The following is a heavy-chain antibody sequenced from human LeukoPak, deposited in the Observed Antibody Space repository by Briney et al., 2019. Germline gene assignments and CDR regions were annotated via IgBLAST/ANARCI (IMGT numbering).Heavy chain of an antibody. CDR2: IYSGGST. V-gene: IGHV3-53*01. D-gene: IGHD1-26*01. Sequence: PGGSLRLSCAASGFTVSSNYMSWVRQAPGKGLEWVAVIYSGGSTYYADSVKGRFTISIDNSNNTLYLQMNSLRAEDTAVYYCARDSGSSLFDYWGQGTLVTVSS. J-gene: IGHJ4*02. CDR1: GFTVSSNY. CDR3: ARDSGSSLFDY.